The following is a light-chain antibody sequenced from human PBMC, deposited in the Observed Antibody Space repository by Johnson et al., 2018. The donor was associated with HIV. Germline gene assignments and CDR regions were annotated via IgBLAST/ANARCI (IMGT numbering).Light chain of an antibody. CDR1: SSNIGNNY. Sequence: QSMLTQPPSVSAAPGQKVTISCSGSSSNIGNNYVSWYQQFSGTAPKLLIYENNKRPSGIPDRLSGSKSGTSATLGITGLQTGDEADYYCGTWDTSLSAGCVFGTGTKVTVL. CDR2: ENN. CDR3: GTWDTSLSAGCV. J-gene: IGLJ1*01. V-gene: IGLV1-51*02.